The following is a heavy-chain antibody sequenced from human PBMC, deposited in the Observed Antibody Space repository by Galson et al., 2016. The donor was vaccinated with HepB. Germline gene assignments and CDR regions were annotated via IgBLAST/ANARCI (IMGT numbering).Heavy chain of an antibody. CDR1: RFNFGDHA. CDR3: TRGSGCNGGRFEALFDF. V-gene: IGHV3-49*03. J-gene: IGHJ4*02. CDR2: IRSRAYGGTT. Sequence: SLRLSCAASRFNFGDHAMNWFRQAPGKGLEWVGFIRSRAYGGTTEYAASVKGRFTISRDDSSSIAYLEMNSLKTEDTAVYYCTRGSGCNGGRFEALFDFWGQGTLVTVSS. D-gene: IGHD2-15*01.